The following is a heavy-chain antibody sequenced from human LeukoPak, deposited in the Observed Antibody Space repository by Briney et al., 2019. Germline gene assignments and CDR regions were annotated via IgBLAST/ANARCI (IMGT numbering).Heavy chain of an antibody. CDR1: GGSISSYY. CDR3: ARVQRPLDGADY. CDR2: IYYSGNT. J-gene: IGHJ4*02. Sequence: SETLSLTCTVSGGSISSYYWSWIRQPPGKGLEWIGYIYYSGNTYYNPSLKSRVTISVDTSKNLLSLKLSSVTAADTAVYYCARVQRPLDGADYWGQGTLVTVSS. D-gene: IGHD1-1*01. V-gene: IGHV4-59*13.